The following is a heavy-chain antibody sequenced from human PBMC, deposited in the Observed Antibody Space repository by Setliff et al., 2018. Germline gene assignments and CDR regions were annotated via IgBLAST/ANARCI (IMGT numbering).Heavy chain of an antibody. CDR1: ALTFSSYW. J-gene: IGHJ4*02. D-gene: IGHD3-10*01. CDR2: INPHASEK. V-gene: IGHV3-7*01. Sequence: PGGSLRLSCAASALTFSSYWVSWVRQAPGKGLEWLASINPHASEKYYVDSVRGRFTISRDNAKNSLSLQMNNLRTEDTAVYYCFGAGTCSYWGQGTLVTVSS. CDR3: FGAGTCSY.